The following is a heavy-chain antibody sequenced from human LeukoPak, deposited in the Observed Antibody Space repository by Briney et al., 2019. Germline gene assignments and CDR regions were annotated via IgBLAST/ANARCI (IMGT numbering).Heavy chain of an antibody. Sequence: GESLKISCKASGYSFTNYWIGWVRQKPEKGLEWMGIIFPGDSDTKYSPSFQGQVSLSADQSITSAHLQWDSLKASDSAMYYCGRHQRWSYHFDYWGQGTLATVSA. V-gene: IGHV5-51*01. D-gene: IGHD3-10*01. J-gene: IGHJ4*02. CDR2: IFPGDSDT. CDR3: GRHQRWSYHFDY. CDR1: GYSFTNYW.